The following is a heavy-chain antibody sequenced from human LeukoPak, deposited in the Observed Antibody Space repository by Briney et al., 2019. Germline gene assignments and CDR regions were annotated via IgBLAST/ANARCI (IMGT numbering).Heavy chain of an antibody. V-gene: IGHV3-30-3*01. D-gene: IGHD3-3*01. CDR2: ISYDGNKI. CDR1: GSTFNIYP. CDR3: ARESGWGLPHAFDF. J-gene: IGHJ3*01. Sequence: GGSLSLSCEAPGSTFNIYPLPWFRRAPGKGREGGTLISYDGNKIYYADSVKGRFTISRDNSKNTLYLQMNNLRAEDTAVYYCARESGWGLPHAFDFWGQGTMVAVSS.